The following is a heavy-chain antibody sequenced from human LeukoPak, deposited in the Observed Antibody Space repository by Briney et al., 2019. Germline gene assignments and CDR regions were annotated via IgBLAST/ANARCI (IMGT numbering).Heavy chain of an antibody. CDR1: GSSISSTYY. V-gene: IGHV4-38-2*01. CDR2: FYNSGST. D-gene: IGHD3-3*01. J-gene: IGHJ6*03. CDR3: AGTFTIFGVAAYYYYMDV. Sequence: SETLSLTCAVSGSSISSTYYWGWIRQPPGKGLEWIGSFYNSGSTYYNPSLKSRVTISVDTSKNQFSLKLSSVTAADTAVYYCAGTFTIFGVAAYYYYMDVWGKGITVTVSS.